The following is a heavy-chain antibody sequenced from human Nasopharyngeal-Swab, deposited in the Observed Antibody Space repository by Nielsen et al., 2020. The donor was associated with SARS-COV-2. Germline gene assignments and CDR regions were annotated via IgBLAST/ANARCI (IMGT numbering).Heavy chain of an antibody. CDR2: ITPFNGNA. J-gene: IGHJ6*02. CDR3: ASGQCINGVCNPTDGLDV. D-gene: IGHD2-8*01. Sequence: SVTVSCKASGFSITYRFLHWMRQAPGQALEWMGWITPFNGNAKYAQKFQGRVSITRDGSRTTASLELSGLRPDDTAMYFCASGQCINGVCNPTDGLDVWGQGTSVTVS. V-gene: IGHV1-45*02. CDR1: GFSITYRF.